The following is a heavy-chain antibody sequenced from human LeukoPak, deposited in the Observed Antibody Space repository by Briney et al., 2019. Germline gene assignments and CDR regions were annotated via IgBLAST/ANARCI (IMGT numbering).Heavy chain of an antibody. CDR1: GGSISSYY. CDR3: ARVTQRKNYYFDY. V-gene: IGHV4-59*01. Sequence: SETLSLTCTVSGGSISSYYWSWIRQPAGKGLEWIGYIYYSGSTNYNPSLKSRVTISVDTSKNQFSLKLSSVTAADTAVYYCARVTQRKNYYFDYWGQGTLVTVPS. CDR2: IYYSGST. J-gene: IGHJ4*02.